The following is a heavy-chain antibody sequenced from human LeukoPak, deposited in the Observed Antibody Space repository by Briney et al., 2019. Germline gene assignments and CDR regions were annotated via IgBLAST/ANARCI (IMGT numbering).Heavy chain of an antibody. D-gene: IGHD3-10*01. Sequence: GGSLRLSCAASGFTFSSYAMSWVRQAPGKGLEWVSAISGSGGSTYYADSVKGRFTTSRDNSKNTLYLQMNSLRAEDTAVYYCAKGILWFGELFYYFDYWGQGTLVTVSS. J-gene: IGHJ4*02. CDR3: AKGILWFGELFYYFDY. CDR1: GFTFSSYA. CDR2: ISGSGGST. V-gene: IGHV3-23*01.